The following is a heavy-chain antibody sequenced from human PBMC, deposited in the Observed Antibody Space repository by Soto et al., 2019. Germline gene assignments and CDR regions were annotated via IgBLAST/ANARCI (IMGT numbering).Heavy chain of an antibody. CDR2: IIPIFGTA. CDR3: ARGGITIFGVDYYYYYGMDV. V-gene: IGHV1-69*01. D-gene: IGHD3-3*01. CDR1: GGTFSSYA. J-gene: IGHJ6*02. Sequence: QVQLVQSGAEVKKPGSSVKVSCKASGGTFSSYAISGVRQAPGQGLEWMGGIIPIFGTANYAQKFQGRVTITADESTSTAYMELSSLRSEDTAVYYCARGGITIFGVDYYYYYGMDVWGQGTTVTVSS.